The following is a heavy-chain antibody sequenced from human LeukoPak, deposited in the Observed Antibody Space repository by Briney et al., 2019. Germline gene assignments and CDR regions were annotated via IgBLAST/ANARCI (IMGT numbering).Heavy chain of an antibody. CDR2: ISAYNGNT. J-gene: IGHJ5*02. Sequence: ASVKVSCKASGYTFTSYGISWVRQAPGQGLEWMGWISAYNGNTNYAQKLQGRVTMTTDTSTSTAYMELSSLRSEDTAVYYCARDSGSSGLNWFDPWGQGTLVTVSS. CDR1: GYTFTSYG. CDR3: ARDSGSSGLNWFDP. D-gene: IGHD6-19*01. V-gene: IGHV1-18*01.